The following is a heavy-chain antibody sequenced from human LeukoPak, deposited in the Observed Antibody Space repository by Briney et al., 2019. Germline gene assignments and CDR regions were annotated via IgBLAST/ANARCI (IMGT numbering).Heavy chain of an antibody. V-gene: IGHV3-21*04. CDR3: AKDRIAAAPFYFDY. CDR1: GFTFSSYS. J-gene: IGHJ4*02. D-gene: IGHD6-13*01. CDR2: ISSSSSYI. Sequence: EGSLRLSCAASGFTFSSYSMNWVRQAPGKGLEWVSSISSSSSYIYYADSVKGRFTISRDNAKNSLYLQMNSLRAEDTAVYYCAKDRIAAAPFYFDYWGQGTLVTVSS.